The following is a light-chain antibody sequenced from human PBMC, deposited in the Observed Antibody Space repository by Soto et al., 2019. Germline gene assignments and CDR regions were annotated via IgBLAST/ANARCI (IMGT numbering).Light chain of an antibody. V-gene: IGKV3-11*01. J-gene: IGKJ4*01. CDR3: QQRSNWPLT. Sequence: EIVLTQSPATLSLSPGERATLSCRASQRVSSYLAWYQQKPGQAPSLLIYDASNRATGIPARFSGSGSGTDFTLTISSLEPEDFAVYYCQQRSNWPLTFGGGTKVDI. CDR1: QRVSSY. CDR2: DAS.